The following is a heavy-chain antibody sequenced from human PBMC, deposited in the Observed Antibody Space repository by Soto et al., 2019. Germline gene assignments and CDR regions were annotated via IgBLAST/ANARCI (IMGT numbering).Heavy chain of an antibody. CDR2: ISPNDRTI. D-gene: IGHD3-22*01. V-gene: IGHV3-48*02. CDR1: GFTFSTYS. CDR3: ARDLYDSSGYFDY. Sequence: EVQLVESGGGLVQPGGSLRLSCAASGFTFSTYSINWVRQAPGKGLEWVSSISPNDRTIFYADSVKGRFTISRDNAKNSLYLRMNSLRDEDTAVYFCARDLYDSSGYFDYWGQGTLVTVSS. J-gene: IGHJ4*02.